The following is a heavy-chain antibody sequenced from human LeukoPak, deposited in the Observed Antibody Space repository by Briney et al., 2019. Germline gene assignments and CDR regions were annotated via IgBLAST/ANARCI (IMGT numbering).Heavy chain of an antibody. CDR2: ISSSGSTK. J-gene: IGHJ4*02. CDR1: GFTFSSYE. Sequence: QSGGSLRLSCAASGFTFSSYEMNWVRKAPGKGLEWVSYISSSGSTKYYADSVKGRFTISRDNAKNSLYLQMNSLRAEDTAVYYCARDGGYSYGKKGCFEKWGQGTLVTVSS. V-gene: IGHV3-48*03. D-gene: IGHD5-18*01. CDR3: ARDGGYSYGKKGCFEK.